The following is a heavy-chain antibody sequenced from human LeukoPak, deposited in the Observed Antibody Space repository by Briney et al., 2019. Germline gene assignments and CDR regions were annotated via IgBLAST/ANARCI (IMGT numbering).Heavy chain of an antibody. J-gene: IGHJ4*02. Sequence: ASVKVSCKASGYSFADYYMHWVRQAPGQGREWMGWIKPNSGGTRSAQKFQGRVTMTRDTSISTAYMELSSLRSEDTAVYYCARAGGYCGRISCPYYFDYWGQGSLVAVSS. CDR1: GYSFADYY. CDR2: IKPNSGGT. D-gene: IGHD2-15*01. CDR3: ARAGGYCGRISCPYYFDY. V-gene: IGHV1-2*02.